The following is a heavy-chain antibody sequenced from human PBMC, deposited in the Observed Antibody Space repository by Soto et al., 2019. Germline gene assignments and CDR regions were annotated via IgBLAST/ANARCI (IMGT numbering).Heavy chain of an antibody. CDR1: GFTFRNYD. J-gene: IGHJ4*01. CDR3: ARGGFDV. Sequence: VQLVESGGGLVQPGGSLRLSCAASGFTFRNYDMNWVRQTPGKGLEFVSGINNNGGMTHNGDFVRDRFIISRDNSKNKLSLQMAGLRVEDAAMSFWARGGFDVWGQGTLVTVSS. D-gene: IGHD2-15*01. CDR2: INNNGGMT. V-gene: IGHV3-64*07.